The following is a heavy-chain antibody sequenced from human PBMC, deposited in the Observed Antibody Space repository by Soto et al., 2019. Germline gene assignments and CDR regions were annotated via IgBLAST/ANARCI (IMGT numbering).Heavy chain of an antibody. D-gene: IGHD1-26*01. CDR3: AKDPVSGSYLYYYYYGMDV. CDR2: ISYDGSNK. J-gene: IGHJ6*02. V-gene: IGHV3-30*18. Sequence: HPGGSLRLSCAASGFTFSSYGMHWVRRAPGKGLEWVAVISYDGSNKYYADSVKGRFTISRDNSKNTLYLQMNSLRAEDTAVYYCAKDPVSGSYLYYYYYGMDVWGQGTTVTVSS. CDR1: GFTFSSYG.